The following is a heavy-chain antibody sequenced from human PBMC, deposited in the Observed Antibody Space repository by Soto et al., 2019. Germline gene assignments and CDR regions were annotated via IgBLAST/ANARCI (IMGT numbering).Heavy chain of an antibody. D-gene: IGHD6-19*01. CDR3: AREISSGWSNHDAFDI. Sequence: EVQLVESGGGLVQPGGSLRLSCAASGFTFSSYDMHWVRQATGKGLEWVSAIGTAGDTYYPGSVKGRFTISRENAKNCLYLKMNSLREEDTAGYYCAREISSGWSNHDAFDIWGQGTMVTVSS. CDR2: IGTAGDT. J-gene: IGHJ3*02. V-gene: IGHV3-13*01. CDR1: GFTFSSYD.